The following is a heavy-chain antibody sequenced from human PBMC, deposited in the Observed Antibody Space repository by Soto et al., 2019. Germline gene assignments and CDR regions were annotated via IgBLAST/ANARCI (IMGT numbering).Heavy chain of an antibody. Sequence: QVQLVESGGGVVQPGRSLRLSCAASGFTFSSYGVHWVRQAPGKGLEWVAVISYDGSNKHYADSVKGRFTISRDNSKTTLYLQMNSLRAEDTAVYYCARARYSSGWMGYDYYYGVDVWGQGTTVTVSS. CDR3: ARARYSSGWMGYDYYYGVDV. CDR2: ISYDGSNK. CDR1: GFTFSSYG. D-gene: IGHD6-19*01. J-gene: IGHJ6*02. V-gene: IGHV3-30-3*01.